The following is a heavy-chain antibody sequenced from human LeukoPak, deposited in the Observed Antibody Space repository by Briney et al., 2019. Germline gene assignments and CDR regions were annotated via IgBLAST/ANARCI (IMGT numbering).Heavy chain of an antibody. D-gene: IGHD1-26*01. Sequence: GASVKVSCKASGGTFSSYAISWVRQAPGQGLEWMGWINPNSGGTNYAQKFQGRVTMTRDTSINTAYMELSRLRSDDTAVYYCARVARVGATHFDYWGQGTLVTVSS. V-gene: IGHV1-2*02. J-gene: IGHJ4*02. CDR3: ARVARVGATHFDY. CDR2: INPNSGGT. CDR1: GGTFSSYA.